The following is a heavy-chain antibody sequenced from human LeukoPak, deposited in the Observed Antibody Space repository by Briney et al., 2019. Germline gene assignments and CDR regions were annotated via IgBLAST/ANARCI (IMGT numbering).Heavy chain of an antibody. V-gene: IGHV4-59*01. CDR2: IYYSGST. J-gene: IGHJ4*02. Sequence: SETLSLTCTVSGGSISSYYWSWIRRPPGKGLEWIGYIYYSGSTNYNPSLKSRLTISVDTSKNQFSLKLSSVTAADTAVYYCARFPGGYHYFDYWGQGTLVTVSS. CDR3: ARFPGGYHYFDY. CDR1: GGSISSYY. D-gene: IGHD3-22*01.